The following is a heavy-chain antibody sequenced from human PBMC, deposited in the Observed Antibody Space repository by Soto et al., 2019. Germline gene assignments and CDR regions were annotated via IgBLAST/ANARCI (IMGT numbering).Heavy chain of an antibody. Sequence: GGSLRLSCAASGFTFSSYSMNWVRQAPGKGLEWVSYISSSSSTIYYADSVKGRFTISRDNAKNSLYLQMNSLRDEDTAVYYCARDSAVRGPQMGLPAAIRPVRDYYGMDVSGQGTTVTVSS. J-gene: IGHJ6*02. V-gene: IGHV3-48*02. CDR1: GFTFSSYS. D-gene: IGHD2-2*02. CDR2: ISSSSSTI. CDR3: ARDSAVRGPQMGLPAAIRPVRDYYGMDV.